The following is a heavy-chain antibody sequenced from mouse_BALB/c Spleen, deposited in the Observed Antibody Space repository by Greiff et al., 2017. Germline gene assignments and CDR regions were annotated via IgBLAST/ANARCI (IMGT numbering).Heavy chain of an antibody. CDR1: GFSLTGYG. V-gene: IGHV2-6-7*01. J-gene: IGHJ4*01. CDR2: IWGDGST. CDR3: AREDYDGPLYAMDY. D-gene: IGHD2-4*01. Sequence: VQLVESGPGLVAPSQSLSITCTVSGFSLTGYGVNWVRQPPGKGLEWLGMIWGDGSTDYNSALKSRLSISKDNSKSQVFLKMNSLQTDDTARYYCAREDYDGPLYAMDYWGQGTSVTVSS.